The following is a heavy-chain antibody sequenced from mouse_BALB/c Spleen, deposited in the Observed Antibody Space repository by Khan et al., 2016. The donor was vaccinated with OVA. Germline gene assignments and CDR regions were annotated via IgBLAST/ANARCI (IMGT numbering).Heavy chain of an antibody. J-gene: IGHJ4*01. V-gene: IGHV2-3*01. Sequence: QVQLKESGPGLVAPSQSLSITCTVSGFSLSSYGVNWVRQPPGKGLVWLGVIWGDGSTNYHSALTSRLSISKDNSKSQVFLKLNSLQSDDTATYYCAKWGDLYAMDYWGQGTSVTVSS. CDR1: GFSLSSYG. CDR2: IWGDGST. CDR3: AKWGDLYAMDY.